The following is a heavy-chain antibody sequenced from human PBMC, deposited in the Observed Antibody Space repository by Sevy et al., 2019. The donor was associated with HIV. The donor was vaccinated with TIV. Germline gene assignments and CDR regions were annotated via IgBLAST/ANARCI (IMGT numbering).Heavy chain of an antibody. CDR1: VYTFTGYY. Sequence: ASVKVSCKASVYTFTGYYMHWVRQAPGQGLEWMGRINPNSGGTNYAQKFQGRVTMTRDTSISTAYMELSRLRSDDTAVYYCARDLYSNGFDYWGQGTLVTVSS. J-gene: IGHJ4*02. CDR3: ARDLYSNGFDY. V-gene: IGHV1-2*06. D-gene: IGHD4-4*01. CDR2: INPNSGGT.